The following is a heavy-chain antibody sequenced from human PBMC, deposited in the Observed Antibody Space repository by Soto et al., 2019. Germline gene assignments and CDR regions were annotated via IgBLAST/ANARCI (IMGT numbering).Heavy chain of an antibody. CDR3: AGGQGYFDWSERRGVRDNWFDP. D-gene: IGHD3-9*01. CDR2: INPNSGGT. Sequence: ASVKVSCKASGYTFTGYYMHWVRQAPGQGLEWMGWINPNSGGTNYAQKFQGWVTMTRDTSISTAYMELSRLRSDDTAVYYCAGGQGYFDWSERRGVRDNWFDPWGQGTLVTVSS. CDR1: GYTFTGYY. V-gene: IGHV1-2*04. J-gene: IGHJ5*02.